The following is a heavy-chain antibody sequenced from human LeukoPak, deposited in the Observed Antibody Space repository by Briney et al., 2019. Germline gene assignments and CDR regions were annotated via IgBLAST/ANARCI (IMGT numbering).Heavy chain of an antibody. V-gene: IGHV3-49*03. Sequence: GVSLRLSCTASGFIFGDYAMSWFRQAPGKGLEWVGFIRSKAYGGTTEYAASVKGRFTISRDDSKSIAYLQMNSLKTEDTAVYYCTRESLAMTGYYYYGMDVWGQGTTVTVSS. D-gene: IGHD1-20*01. J-gene: IGHJ6*02. CDR1: GFIFGDYA. CDR2: IRSKAYGGTT. CDR3: TRESLAMTGYYYYGMDV.